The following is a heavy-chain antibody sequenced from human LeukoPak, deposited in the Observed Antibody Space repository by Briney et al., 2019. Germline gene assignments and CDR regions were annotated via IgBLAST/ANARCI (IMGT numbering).Heavy chain of an antibody. J-gene: IGHJ2*01. CDR2: IYYSGSNSGST. Sequence: SETLSVTCIMSRGSFTRSYWSWIRPPPGKGLEGIGYIYYSGSNSGSTNYHPSLKSRVTISLDTSKDLYSLKLRSVTAADTAVYYCAKRAIVDWYFDLWGRGTLVTVSS. V-gene: IGHV4-59*01. CDR3: AKRAIVDWYFDL. CDR1: RGSFTRSY. D-gene: IGHD1-26*01.